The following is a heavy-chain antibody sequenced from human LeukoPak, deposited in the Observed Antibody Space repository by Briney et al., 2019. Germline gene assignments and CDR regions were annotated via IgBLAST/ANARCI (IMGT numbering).Heavy chain of an antibody. CDR1: GFTFSGYS. J-gene: IGHJ3*02. CDR3: ARVGATTGAAFDI. V-gene: IGHV3-72*01. D-gene: IGHD1-26*01. CDR2: TRNKANSYTT. Sequence: GGSLRLSCAVSGFTFSGYSMNWVRQAPGKGLEWVGRTRNKANSYTTEYAASVKGRFTISRDDSKNSLYLQMNSLKTEDTAVYYCARVGATTGAAFDIWGQGTMVTVSS.